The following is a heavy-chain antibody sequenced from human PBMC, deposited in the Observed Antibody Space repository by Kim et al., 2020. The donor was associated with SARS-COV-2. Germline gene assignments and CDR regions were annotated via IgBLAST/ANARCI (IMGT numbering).Heavy chain of an antibody. D-gene: IGHD1-26*01. V-gene: IGHV3-30*02. J-gene: IGHJ4*02. Sequence: AESVKGRLTISRDNSKNTLYLQMNSLRTEDTAVYYCAKGQSGGADYSFDYWGQGTPVTVSS. CDR3: AKGQSGGADYSFDY.